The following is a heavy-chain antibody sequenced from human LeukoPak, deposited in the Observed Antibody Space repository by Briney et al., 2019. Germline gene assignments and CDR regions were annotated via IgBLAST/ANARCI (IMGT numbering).Heavy chain of an antibody. D-gene: IGHD1-26*01. CDR2: IRSKAYGGTT. CDR3: STSRSWTQPNYQYGMDV. J-gene: IGHJ6*02. V-gene: IGHV3-49*03. Sequence: GGSLRLSCTASGFTFGDYAMSWFRQAPGRGLEWVGFIRSKAYGGTTDYAACVKGRFIISRDDSESIAYLQLNSLKTEDTALYYCSTSRSWTQPNYQYGMDVWGQGTTVTVSS. CDR1: GFTFGDYA.